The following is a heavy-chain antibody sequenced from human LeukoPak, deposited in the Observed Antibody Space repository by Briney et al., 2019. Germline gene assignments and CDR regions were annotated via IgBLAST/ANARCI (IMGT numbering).Heavy chain of an antibody. Sequence: GGSLRLSCAASGFTFSSYSMNWVRQAPGKGLVWVSRINSDGSSTSYADSVKGRFTISRDNAKNTLYLQMNSLRAEDTAVYYCARDVLYYYGSGSIMGGVAAFDIWGQGTMVTVSS. D-gene: IGHD3-10*01. CDR1: GFTFSSYS. CDR2: INSDGSST. CDR3: ARDVLYYYGSGSIMGGVAAFDI. V-gene: IGHV3-74*01. J-gene: IGHJ3*02.